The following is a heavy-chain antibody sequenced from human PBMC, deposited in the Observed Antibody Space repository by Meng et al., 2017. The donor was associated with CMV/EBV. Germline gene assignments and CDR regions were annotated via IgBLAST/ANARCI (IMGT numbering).Heavy chain of an antibody. CDR2: IYYSGST. CDR1: GGSISSSSYY. CDR3: ARDLSNPLVVPAAYNWFDP. Sequence: LLEEPGPGLVKPSAPLSLTCTVSGGSISSSSYYWGWIRQPPGKGLEWIGSIYYSGSTYYNPSLKSRVTISVDTSKNQFSLKLSSVTAADTAVYYCARDLSNPLVVPAAYNWFDPWGQGTLVTVSS. J-gene: IGHJ5*02. D-gene: IGHD2-2*01. V-gene: IGHV4-39*07.